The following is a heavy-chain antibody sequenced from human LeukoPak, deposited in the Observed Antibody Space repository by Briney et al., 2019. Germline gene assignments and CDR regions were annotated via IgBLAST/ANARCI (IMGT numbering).Heavy chain of an antibody. J-gene: IGHJ4*02. Sequence: GGSLRLSCAASGFTFSDYYMSWIRQTPGKGLEWVSYISSTSSYTNYADSVKGRFTISRDNAKNSLHLQMNSLRAEDTAVYYCSSGYDGDFDYWGQGTLVTVSS. CDR3: SSGYDGDFDY. D-gene: IGHD5-12*01. CDR1: GFTFSDYY. CDR2: ISSTSSYT. V-gene: IGHV3-11*03.